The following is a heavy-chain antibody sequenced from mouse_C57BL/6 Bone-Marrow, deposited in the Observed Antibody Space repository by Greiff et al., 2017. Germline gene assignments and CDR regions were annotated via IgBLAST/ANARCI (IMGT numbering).Heavy chain of an antibody. Sequence: QVQLQQSGAELVRPGSSVKLSCKASGYTFTSYWMEWVKQTPGQGLEWIGNICPSASETQYNKKFKDKATLTVDKSSNTAYMQLSSLTSEDSAVYYCARGRLRLRDFDYWGQGTTLTVSS. CDR1: GYTFTSYW. V-gene: IGHV1-61*01. CDR2: ICPSASET. D-gene: IGHD3-2*02. CDR3: ARGRLRLRDFDY. J-gene: IGHJ2*01.